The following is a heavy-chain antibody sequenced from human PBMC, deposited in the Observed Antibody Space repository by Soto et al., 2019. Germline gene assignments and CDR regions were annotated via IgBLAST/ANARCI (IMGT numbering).Heavy chain of an antibody. D-gene: IGHD3-10*01. CDR1: GFPFGIYT. CDR2: ISSSGTYI. CDR3: AREGNYHEF. V-gene: IGHV3-21*01. Sequence: GGSLRLSCETSGFPFGIYTMNWVRQAPGKGLEWVSSISSSGTYIEYADSVEGRFAISRDDAKNSVFLEMTSLRVDDTAVYYCAREGNYHEFWGQGPLVTVSS. J-gene: IGHJ4*02.